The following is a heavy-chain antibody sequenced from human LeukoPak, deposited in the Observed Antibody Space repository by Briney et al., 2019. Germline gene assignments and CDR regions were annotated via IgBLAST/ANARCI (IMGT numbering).Heavy chain of an antibody. CDR2: IYRGGST. J-gene: IGHJ6*02. CDR3: ARILGQGPIYYHGMDV. D-gene: IGHD3/OR15-3a*01. Sequence: PGGSLRLSCVASGFTVSTNYMNWVRQAPGKGLEWVSIIYRGGSTYHADSVKGRFTISRDNSKNTLYLQMNSLRAEDTAVYYCARILGQGPIYYHGMDVWGQGTTVTVSS. V-gene: IGHV3-53*01. CDR1: GFTVSTNY.